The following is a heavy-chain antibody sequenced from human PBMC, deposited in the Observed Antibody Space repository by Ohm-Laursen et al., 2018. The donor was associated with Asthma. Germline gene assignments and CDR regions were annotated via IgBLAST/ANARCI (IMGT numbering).Heavy chain of an antibody. Sequence: TLSLTCMVSGDAINREIWWSWIRQPPGKGLEWIGEVHHSGTANSSPSLQSRVTISIDKSKNQFSLKVTSVTAADTAVYYCARYEGHDFWSGFNNWFDPWGQGTLVTVSS. CDR1: GDAINREIW. CDR2: VHHSGTA. CDR3: ARYEGHDFWSGFNNWFDP. J-gene: IGHJ5*02. D-gene: IGHD3-3*01. V-gene: IGHV4/OR15-8*01.